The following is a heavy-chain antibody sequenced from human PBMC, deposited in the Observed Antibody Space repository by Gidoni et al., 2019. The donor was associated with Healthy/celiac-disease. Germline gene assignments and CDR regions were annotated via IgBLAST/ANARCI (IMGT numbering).Heavy chain of an antibody. J-gene: IGHJ4*02. Sequence: EVQLVESGGGLLKPGGSLDLSCAAFDSPFGTAWMSWVRQAPGKGLEWVGRIKSKTDGGTTDYAAPVKGRFTISRDDSKNTLYLQMNSLKTEDTAVYYCTTDYSGSYQHDYWGQGTLVTVSS. V-gene: IGHV3-15*01. CDR2: IKSKTDGGTT. CDR3: TTDYSGSYQHDY. D-gene: IGHD1-26*01. CDR1: DSPFGTAW.